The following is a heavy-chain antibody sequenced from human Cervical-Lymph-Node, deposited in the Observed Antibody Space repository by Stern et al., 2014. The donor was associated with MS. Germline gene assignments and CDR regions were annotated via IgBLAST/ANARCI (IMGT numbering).Heavy chain of an antibody. Sequence: QVQLVQSGAEVRRPGSSVKVSCQASEGTFSSYAFHWVRQAPGQGLEWMGNFIPIFDTTNYAQKFQGRVAITADKSTATAYMELTSLQSEDTAMYYCARDLGGGHCNNNVCYEYWGQGTLVTVSS. D-gene: IGHD2-8*01. CDR2: FIPIFDTT. CDR3: ARDLGGGHCNNNVCYEY. V-gene: IGHV1-69*06. CDR1: EGTFSSYA. J-gene: IGHJ4*02.